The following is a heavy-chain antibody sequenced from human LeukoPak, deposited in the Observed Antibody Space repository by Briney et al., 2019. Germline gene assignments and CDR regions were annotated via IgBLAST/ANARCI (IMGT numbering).Heavy chain of an antibody. CDR1: GGSISSYY. J-gene: IGHJ5*02. D-gene: IGHD2-15*01. CDR2: IYYSGST. Sequence: SETLSLTCNVSGGSISSYYWSWIRQPPGKGLEWIGYIYYSGSTNYNPSLKSRVTISVDTSKNQFSLKLSSVTAADTAVYYCARDRCSGGSCYSGWFDPWGQGTLVTVSS. V-gene: IGHV4-59*01. CDR3: ARDRCSGGSCYSGWFDP.